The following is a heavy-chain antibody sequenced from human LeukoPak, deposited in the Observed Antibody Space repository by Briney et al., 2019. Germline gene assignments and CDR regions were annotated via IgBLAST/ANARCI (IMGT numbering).Heavy chain of an antibody. CDR1: GFTVSSNY. CDR2: IYSGGST. CDR3: ARGRDSLYYYYMDV. V-gene: IGHV3-66*02. Sequence: PGGSLRLSCAASGFTVSSNYMSWVRQAPGRGLEWVSVIYSGGSTYYADSVKGRFTISRDNSKNTLYLQMNSLRVEDTAVYYCARGRDSLYYYYMDVWGKGTTVTVSS. D-gene: IGHD5-18*01. J-gene: IGHJ6*03.